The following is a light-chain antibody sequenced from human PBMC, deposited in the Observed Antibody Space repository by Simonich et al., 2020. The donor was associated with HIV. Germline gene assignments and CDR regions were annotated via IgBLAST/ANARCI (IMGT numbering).Light chain of an antibody. CDR1: QSVSSY. CDR3: QQSNNWPLT. Sequence: EIVLTQSPATLSLSPGERATLSCRASQSVSSYLAWYQQKPGQAPRLLIYDASTRATGIPARFSGSGSGTEFTLTISSMQSEDFAVYYCQQSNNWPLTFGPGTKVDIK. CDR2: DAS. J-gene: IGKJ3*01. V-gene: IGKV3-15*01.